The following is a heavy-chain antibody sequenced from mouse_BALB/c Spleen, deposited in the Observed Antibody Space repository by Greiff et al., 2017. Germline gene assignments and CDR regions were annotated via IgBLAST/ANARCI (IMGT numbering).Heavy chain of an antibody. D-gene: IGHD2-4*01. J-gene: IGHJ1*01. Sequence: EVQGVESGGGLVQPGGSRKLSCAASGFTFSSFGMHWVRQAPEKGLEWVAYISSGSSTIYYADTVKGRFTISRDNPKNTLFLQMTSLRSEDTAMYYCATLEDYAFDVWGAGTTVTVSS. CDR1: GFTFSSFG. CDR3: ATLEDYAFDV. V-gene: IGHV5-17*02. CDR2: ISSGSSTI.